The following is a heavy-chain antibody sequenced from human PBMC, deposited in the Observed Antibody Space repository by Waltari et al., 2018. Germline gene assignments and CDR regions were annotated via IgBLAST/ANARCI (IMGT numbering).Heavy chain of an antibody. CDR2: INPNSGGT. J-gene: IGHJ4*02. D-gene: IGHD3-22*01. Sequence: WMQRINPNSGGTNYAQKFQGRVTMTRDTSISTAYMELSRLRSDDTAVYYCATLLPTFFDYWGQGTLVTVSS. V-gene: IGHV1-2*06. CDR3: ATLLPTFFDY.